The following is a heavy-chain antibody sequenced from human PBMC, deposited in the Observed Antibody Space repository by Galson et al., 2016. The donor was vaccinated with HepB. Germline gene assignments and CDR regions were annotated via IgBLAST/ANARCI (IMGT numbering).Heavy chain of an antibody. J-gene: IGHJ3*02. V-gene: IGHV1-69*10. CDR3: ARDPTEAWGSSSGGWALDS. Sequence: SVKVSCKAHGDNSRRYAISWVRQAPGQGLEWMGGIIPTLGLANYAQKFQGRLTITADMSTNIAYMELVSLRSEDTAVYYCARDPTEAWGSSSGGWALDSWGQGTMVTVSS. D-gene: IGHD6-6*01. CDR1: GDNSRRYA. CDR2: IIPTLGLA.